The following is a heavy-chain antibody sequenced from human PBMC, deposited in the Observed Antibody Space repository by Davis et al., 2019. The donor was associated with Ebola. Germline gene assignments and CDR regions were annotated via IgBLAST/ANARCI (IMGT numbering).Heavy chain of an antibody. CDR2: INPSGGST. Sequence: ASVKVSCKASGYTFTSYYMHWVRQAPGQGLEWMGIINPSGGSTSYAQKFQGRVTMTRDTSTSTVYMELSSLRSEDTAVYYCARKAVAGSYYYYYYYGMDVWGKGTTVTVSS. CDR3: ARKAVAGSYYYYYYYGMDV. CDR1: GYTFTSYY. J-gene: IGHJ6*04. V-gene: IGHV1-46*01. D-gene: IGHD6-19*01.